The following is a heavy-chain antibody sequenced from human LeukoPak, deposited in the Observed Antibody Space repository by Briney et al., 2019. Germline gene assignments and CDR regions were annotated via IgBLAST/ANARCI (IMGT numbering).Heavy chain of an antibody. J-gene: IGHJ1*01. CDR2: INHSGST. CDR3: ARGPILTGYYYSLQH. Sequence: NASETLSLTCAVYGGSFSGYYWSWIRQPPGKGLEWIGEINHSGSTNYNPSLKSRVTISVDTSKNQFSLKLSSVTAADTAVYYCARGPILTGYYYSLQHWGQGTLVTVSS. D-gene: IGHD3-9*01. CDR1: GGSFSGYY. V-gene: IGHV4-34*01.